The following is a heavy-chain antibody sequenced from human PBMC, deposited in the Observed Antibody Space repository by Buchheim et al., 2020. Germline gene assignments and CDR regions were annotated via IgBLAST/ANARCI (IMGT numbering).Heavy chain of an antibody. D-gene: IGHD3-22*01. J-gene: IGHJ4*02. CDR3: ASIYYDSSGYYLGAPAFDY. CDR1: GFTFSSYW. CDR2: INSDGSST. V-gene: IGHV3-74*01. Sequence: EVQLVESGGGLVQPGGSLRLSCAASGFTFSSYWMHWVRQAPGKGLVWVSRINSDGSSTSYADSVKGRFTISSDNAKNTLYLQMNSLRAEDTAVYYCASIYYDSSGYYLGAPAFDYWGQGTL.